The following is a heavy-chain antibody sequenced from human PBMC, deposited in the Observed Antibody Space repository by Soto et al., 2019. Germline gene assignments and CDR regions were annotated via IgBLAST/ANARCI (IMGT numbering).Heavy chain of an antibody. Sequence: PGGSLRLSCAASGFTFSNAWMSWVRQAPGKGLEWVGRIKSKTDGGTTDYAAPVKGRFTISRDDSKNTLYLQMNSLKTDDTAVYYCTTAPPATTGNDAFDIWGQGTMVTVSS. J-gene: IGHJ3*02. CDR1: GFTFSNAW. CDR2: IKSKTDGGTT. V-gene: IGHV3-15*01. D-gene: IGHD4-17*01. CDR3: TTAPPATTGNDAFDI.